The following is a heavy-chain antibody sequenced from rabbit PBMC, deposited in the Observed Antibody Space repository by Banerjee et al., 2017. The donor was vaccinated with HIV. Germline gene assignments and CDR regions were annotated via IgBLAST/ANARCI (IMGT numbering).Heavy chain of an antibody. V-gene: IGHV1S7*01. CDR2: TNAGNGRT. D-gene: IGHD4-1*01. J-gene: IGHJ4*01. CDR1: GFDFSTYY. Sequence: QLVQSWGGLVQPGGSLKLSCKASGFDFSTYYMIWVRQAPGKGLEWIGTTNAGNGRTYYASWVNGRFTISSDNAQNTVDLQMNSLTAADTATYFCTRDVSGWGGEYYFELWGPGTLVTVS. CDR3: TRDVSGWGGEYYFEL.